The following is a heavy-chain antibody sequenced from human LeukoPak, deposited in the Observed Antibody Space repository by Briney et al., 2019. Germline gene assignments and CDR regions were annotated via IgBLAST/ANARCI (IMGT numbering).Heavy chain of an antibody. CDR3: ARDQCSGGSCFPNWFDP. J-gene: IGHJ5*02. CDR2: LYSGGST. D-gene: IGHD2-15*01. CDR1: GFTVSSNY. V-gene: IGHV3-53*01. Sequence: GGSLRLSCAASGFTVSSNYMSWVRQAPGKGLEWVSVLYSGGSTYYADSVKGRFTISRDNSKNTLYLQMNSLRAEDTAVYYCARDQCSGGSCFPNWFDPWGQGTLVTVSS.